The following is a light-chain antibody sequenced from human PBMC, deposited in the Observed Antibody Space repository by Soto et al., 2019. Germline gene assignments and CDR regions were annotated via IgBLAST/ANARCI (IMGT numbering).Light chain of an antibody. CDR2: GAA. V-gene: IGKV3-15*01. CDR1: PKVSSN. CDR3: QQYNNWPPWT. J-gene: IGKJ1*01. Sequence: VMTQSPSTLSMSPGERATPSCRASPKVSSNLAWYQQKPGQAPRHLMYGAATRSTGIPARFSSSWSGTEFTLTISTLQSEDFAVYYCQQYNNWPPWTFGQGTKVYIK.